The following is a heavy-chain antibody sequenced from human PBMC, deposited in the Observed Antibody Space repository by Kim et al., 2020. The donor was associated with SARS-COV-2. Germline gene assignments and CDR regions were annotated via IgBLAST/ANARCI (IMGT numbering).Heavy chain of an antibody. CDR3: AKDGGRYYFDY. D-gene: IGHD1-26*01. Sequence: GGSLRLSCAASGFTFSSYGMHWVRQAPGKGLEWVAVISYDGSNKYYADSVKGRFTISRDNSKKTLYLQMNSLRAEDTAVYYCAKDGGRYYFDYWGQGTLV. CDR2: ISYDGSNK. CDR1: GFTFSSYG. V-gene: IGHV3-30*18. J-gene: IGHJ4*02.